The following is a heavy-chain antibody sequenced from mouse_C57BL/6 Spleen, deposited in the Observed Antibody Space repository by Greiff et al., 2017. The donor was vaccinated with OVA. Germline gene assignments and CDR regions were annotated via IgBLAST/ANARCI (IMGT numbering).Heavy chain of an antibody. D-gene: IGHD2-3*01. J-gene: IGHJ4*01. CDR2: ISSGSSTI. CDR3: ARDGYFHYYAMDY. CDR1: GFTFSDYG. V-gene: IGHV5-17*01. Sequence: DVKLVESGGGLVKPGGSLKLSCAASGFTFSDYGMHWVRQAPEKGLEWVAYISSGSSTIYYADTVKGRFTISRDNAKNTLFLQMTSLRSEDTAMYYCARDGYFHYYAMDYWGQGTSVTVSS.